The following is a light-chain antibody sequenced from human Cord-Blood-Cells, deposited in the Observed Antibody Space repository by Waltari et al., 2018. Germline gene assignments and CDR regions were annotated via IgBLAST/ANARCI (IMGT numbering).Light chain of an antibody. V-gene: IGKV3-11*01. J-gene: IGKJ4*01. CDR1: QSVSSY. CDR3: QQRSNWLT. CDR2: DAS. Sequence: DIVLTQSQDTLSPSQEASATLSCRASQSVSSYLAVYQQKPGQAPRLLIYDASNRATGIPARFSGSGSGTDFTLTISSLEPEDFSVYYCQQRSNWLTFGGGTKVEIK.